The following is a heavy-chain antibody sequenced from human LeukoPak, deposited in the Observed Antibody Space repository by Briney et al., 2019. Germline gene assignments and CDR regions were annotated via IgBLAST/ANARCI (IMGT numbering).Heavy chain of an antibody. CDR3: ARDRYEGFDP. CDR2: IYYSGST. D-gene: IGHD1-1*01. Sequence: SETLSLTCTVSGGSISSCGYYWSWIRQHPGKGLEWIGYIYYSGSTHYNPSLKSRVTTSVDTSKNQFSLKLSSLTAADTAVYYCARDRYEGFDPWGQGTLVTVSS. J-gene: IGHJ5*02. CDR1: GGSISSCGYY. V-gene: IGHV4-31*03.